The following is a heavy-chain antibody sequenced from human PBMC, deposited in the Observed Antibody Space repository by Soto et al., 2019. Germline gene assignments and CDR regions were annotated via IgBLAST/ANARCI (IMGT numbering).Heavy chain of an antibody. D-gene: IGHD6-6*01. CDR1: GFTFSNAW. CDR3: AAESQARYGMDV. CDR2: IKSKTDGGTT. Sequence: EVQLVESGGGLVKPGGSLRLSCAASGFTFSNAWMNWVRQAPGKGLEWVGRIKSKTDGGTTDYAAPVTGRFTISRDDSKHTLYLQMNSLKTDYTAVYYCAAESQARYGMDVWGQGTTVTVSS. V-gene: IGHV3-15*07. J-gene: IGHJ6*02.